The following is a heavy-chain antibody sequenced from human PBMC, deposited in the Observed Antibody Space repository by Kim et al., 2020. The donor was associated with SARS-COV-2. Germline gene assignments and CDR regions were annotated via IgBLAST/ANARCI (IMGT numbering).Heavy chain of an antibody. J-gene: IGHJ4*02. CDR1: GGSISSSSYY. Sequence: SETLSLTCTVSGGSISSSSYYWGWIRQPPGKGLEWIGSIYYSGSTYYNPSLKSRVTISVDTSKNQFSLKLSSVTAADTAVYYCARLQLWLRVQFDYWGQGTLVTVSS. CDR3: ARLQLWLRVQFDY. CDR2: IYYSGST. D-gene: IGHD5-18*01. V-gene: IGHV4-39*01.